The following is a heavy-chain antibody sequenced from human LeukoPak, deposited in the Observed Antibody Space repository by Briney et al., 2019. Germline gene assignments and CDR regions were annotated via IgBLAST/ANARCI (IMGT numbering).Heavy chain of an antibody. J-gene: IGHJ5*02. Sequence: PGGSLRLSCAASGFTFSSYEMNWVRQAPGKGLEWVSDISGSGGSTYYADSVKGRFTIFRDNSKNTLYLQMNSLRAEDTAVYYCAKKYSTGLDPWGQGTLVTVSS. CDR1: GFTFSSYE. D-gene: IGHD1-26*01. CDR3: AKKYSTGLDP. V-gene: IGHV3-23*01. CDR2: ISGSGGST.